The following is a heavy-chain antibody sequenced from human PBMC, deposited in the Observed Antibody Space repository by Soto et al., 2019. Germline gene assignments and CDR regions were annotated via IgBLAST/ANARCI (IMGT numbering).Heavy chain of an antibody. V-gene: IGHV1-69*08. D-gene: IGHD3-16*01. CDR1: GGTFSSYT. J-gene: IGHJ6*02. CDR2: IIPILGIA. CDR3: AREGGGADPGV. Sequence: QVQLVQSGAEVKKPGSSVKVSCKASGGTFSSYTISWVRQAPGQGLEWMGRIIPILGIANYAQKFQGRVTITADKSTSTAYMELSSLRSEDTAVYFCAREGGGADPGVWGQGTTVTVSS.